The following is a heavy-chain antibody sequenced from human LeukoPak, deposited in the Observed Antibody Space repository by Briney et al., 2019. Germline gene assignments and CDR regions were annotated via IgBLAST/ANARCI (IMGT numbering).Heavy chain of an antibody. D-gene: IGHD4-17*01. J-gene: IGHJ4*02. CDR1: GNYW. CDR2: ISYDGSNK. Sequence: GGSLRLSCAASGNYWMHWVRQAPGKGLEWVAVISYDGSNKYYADSVKGRFTISRDNSKNTLYLQMNSLRAEDTAVYYCARDLYGDFHFTFDYWGQGTLVTVSS. CDR3: ARDLYGDFHFTFDY. V-gene: IGHV3-30-3*01.